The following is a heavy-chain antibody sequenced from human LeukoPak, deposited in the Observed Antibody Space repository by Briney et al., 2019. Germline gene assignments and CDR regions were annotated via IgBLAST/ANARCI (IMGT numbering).Heavy chain of an antibody. Sequence: GRSLRLSCATSGFTFSSYGMHWVRQAPGRGLEWVAIISYDASKKYYADSVKGRFTISRDNSKNTVYLQMNSLSGEDTAVYNCAKDRLAEQWLAPLDYWGQGTLVTVSS. V-gene: IGHV3-30*18. J-gene: IGHJ4*02. CDR1: GFTFSSYG. CDR3: AKDRLAEQWLAPLDY. D-gene: IGHD6-19*01. CDR2: ISYDASKK.